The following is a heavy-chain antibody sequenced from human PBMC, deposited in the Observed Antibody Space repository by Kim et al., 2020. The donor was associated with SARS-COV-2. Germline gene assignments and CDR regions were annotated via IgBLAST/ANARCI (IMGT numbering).Heavy chain of an antibody. D-gene: IGHD1-20*01. Sequence: NTSYAQKLQGRVTVTTDTSTSTAYMVLRSLRSDDTAVYYCARYTPNWFDPWGQGTLVAVSS. CDR2: NT. J-gene: IGHJ5*02. CDR3: ARYTPNWFDP. V-gene: IGHV1-18*01.